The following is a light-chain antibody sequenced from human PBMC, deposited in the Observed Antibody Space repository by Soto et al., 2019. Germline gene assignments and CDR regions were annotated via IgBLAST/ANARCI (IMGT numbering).Light chain of an antibody. CDR2: DAS. CDR1: QSVSSY. V-gene: IGKV3-11*01. CDR3: QQRSNWPAFT. J-gene: IGKJ3*01. Sequence: EIVLTQSPATLSLSPGERATLSCRASQSVSSYLAWYQQKPGQAPRLLIYDASNRATGIPARFSGSGSGTDFTLTTSSLEPEDFAVYYGQQRSNWPAFTFGPGTKVDIK.